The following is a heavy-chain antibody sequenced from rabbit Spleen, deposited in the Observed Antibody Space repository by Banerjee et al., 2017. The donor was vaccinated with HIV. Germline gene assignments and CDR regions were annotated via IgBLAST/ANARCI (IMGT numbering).Heavy chain of an antibody. D-gene: IGHD1-1*01. Sequence: EESGGGLGKPGASLKLTCTASGVSFSFSSYMCRVRQAPGKGLEWIACIEVGSTDFTYYASWAKGRVTFSRPSSTTVTLQVTSLTAADTATYFCARDLTDVIGWNFGWWGPGTLVTVS. J-gene: IGHJ4*01. CDR2: IEVGSTDFT. CDR3: ARDLTDVIGWNFGW. CDR1: GVSFSFSSY. V-gene: IGHV1S40*01.